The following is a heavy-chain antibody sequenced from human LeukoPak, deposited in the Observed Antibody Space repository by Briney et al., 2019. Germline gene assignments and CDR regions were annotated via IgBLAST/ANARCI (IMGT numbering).Heavy chain of an antibody. Sequence: SETLSLTCTVSGVSISSYYWSWIRQPPGKGLEWIGYIYYSGSTNYNPSLKSRVTISVDTSKNQFSLKLSSVTAADTAVYYCARTLHYDFWSGYYPPNAFDIWGQGTMVTVSS. D-gene: IGHD3-3*01. CDR2: IYYSGST. CDR1: GVSISSYY. V-gene: IGHV4-59*01. CDR3: ARTLHYDFWSGYYPPNAFDI. J-gene: IGHJ3*02.